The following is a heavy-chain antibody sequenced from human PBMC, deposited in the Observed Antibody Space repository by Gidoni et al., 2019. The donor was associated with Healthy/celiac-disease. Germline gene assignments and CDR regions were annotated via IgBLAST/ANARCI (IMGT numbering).Heavy chain of an antibody. J-gene: IGHJ5*02. Sequence: QVQLVQSGAEVKKPGSSVQVSCQASGGTFSSYTISWVRQAPGQGLEWMGRIIPILGIANYAQKFQGRVTITADKSTSTAYMELSSLRSEDTAVYYCARDTMLYDDNWFDPWGQGTLVTVSS. CDR2: IIPILGIA. V-gene: IGHV1-69*08. CDR3: ARDTMLYDDNWFDP. D-gene: IGHD2-8*01. CDR1: GGTFSSYT.